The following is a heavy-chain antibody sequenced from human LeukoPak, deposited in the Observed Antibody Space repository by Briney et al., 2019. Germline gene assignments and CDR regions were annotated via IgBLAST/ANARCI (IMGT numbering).Heavy chain of an antibody. D-gene: IGHD3-10*01. J-gene: IGHJ5*02. Sequence: PGGSLRLSCAASGFTFSSYGMSWVRQAPGKGLEWVSAISGSGGSTPYADSVKGRFTISRGNSKNTLYLQMNSLRADDTAVYYCARTHYYGSGSYLWFDPWGQGTLVTVSS. CDR1: GFTFSSYG. CDR2: ISGSGGST. V-gene: IGHV3-23*01. CDR3: ARTHYYGSGSYLWFDP.